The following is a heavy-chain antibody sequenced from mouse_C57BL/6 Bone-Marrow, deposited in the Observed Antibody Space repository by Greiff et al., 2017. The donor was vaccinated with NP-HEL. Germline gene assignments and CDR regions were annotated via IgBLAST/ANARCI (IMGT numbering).Heavy chain of an antibody. Sequence: QVHVKQSGPGLVAPSPSLSITCTVSGFSLTSYGVSWVRQPPGTGLEWLGVLWGDGSTNYHSALISRLSISTDNSKSQVFLKLNSLQTDDTATYYCAKPAYRNYGMDYWGQGTSVTVSS. J-gene: IGHJ4*01. CDR1: GFSLTSYG. D-gene: IGHD2-12*01. CDR2: LWGDGST. V-gene: IGHV2-3*01. CDR3: AKPAYRNYGMDY.